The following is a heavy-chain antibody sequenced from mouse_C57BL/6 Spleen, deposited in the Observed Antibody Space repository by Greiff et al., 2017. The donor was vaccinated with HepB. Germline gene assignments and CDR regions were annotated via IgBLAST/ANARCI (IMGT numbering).Heavy chain of an antibody. CDR1: GYAFSSSW. D-gene: IGHD1-1*01. CDR2: IYPGDGDT. Sequence: QVQLQQSGPELVKPGASVKISCKASGYAFSSSWMNWVKQRPGKGLEWIGRIYPGDGDTNYNGKFKGKATLTADKSSSTAYMQLSSLTSEDSAVYFCARGGYYGSGYFDVWGTGTTVTVSS. V-gene: IGHV1-82*01. J-gene: IGHJ1*03. CDR3: ARGGYYGSGYFDV.